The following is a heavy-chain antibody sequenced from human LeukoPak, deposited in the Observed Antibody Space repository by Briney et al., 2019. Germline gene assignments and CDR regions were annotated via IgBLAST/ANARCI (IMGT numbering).Heavy chain of an antibody. CDR2: ISSGSSYI. D-gene: IGHD3-16*01. Sequence: GSLRLSCAASGFTFSTYSMNWVRQAPGKGLEWVSSISSGSSYIYYADSVKGRFTISRDNAKNSLYLQMNTLRAEDTAVYYCARDPDLGRAFDAFDIWGQGTMVTVSS. CDR1: GFTFSTYS. CDR3: ARDPDLGRAFDAFDI. V-gene: IGHV3-21*01. J-gene: IGHJ3*02.